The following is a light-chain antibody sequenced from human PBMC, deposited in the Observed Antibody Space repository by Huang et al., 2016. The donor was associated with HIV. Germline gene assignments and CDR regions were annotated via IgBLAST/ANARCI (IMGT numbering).Light chain of an antibody. V-gene: IGKV1-39*01. J-gene: IGKJ5*01. CDR1: QSISHY. CDR3: QQSYLTPIT. Sequence: DIQMTQSPSSLSASVGDTIPITCRASQSISHYLNWYQQKPGKAPKFLIFAASSFHTGVPFRFSGSGSGTDFTLTISSLQPEDSATYYCQQSYLTPITFGQGTRLEIK. CDR2: AAS.